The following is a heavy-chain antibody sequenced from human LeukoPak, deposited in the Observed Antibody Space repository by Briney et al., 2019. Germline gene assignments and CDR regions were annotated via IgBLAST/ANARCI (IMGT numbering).Heavy chain of an antibody. Sequence: GGSLRLSCAASGFTFSSYAMSWVRQAPGKGLEWVSAISGSGGSTYYADSVKGRFTISRDNSKNTLCLQMNSLRAEDTAVYYCAKCGGGSSGWPYFDYWGQGTLVTVSS. J-gene: IGHJ4*02. D-gene: IGHD6-19*01. CDR1: GFTFSSYA. CDR2: ISGSGGST. CDR3: AKCGGGSSGWPYFDY. V-gene: IGHV3-23*01.